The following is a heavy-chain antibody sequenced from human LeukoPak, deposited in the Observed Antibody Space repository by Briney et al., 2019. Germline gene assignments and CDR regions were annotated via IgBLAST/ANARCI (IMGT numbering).Heavy chain of an antibody. CDR3: TSFNIAATVGWFDP. CDR1: GFTFSNFA. V-gene: IGHV3-21*01. D-gene: IGHD6-13*01. J-gene: IGHJ5*02. CDR2: ISRSSNYI. Sequence: GGSLRLSCAASGFTFSNFAMNWFRQAPGKGLEWVSSISRSSNYIYYADSVKGRFTISRDNAKNSLYLQMNSLRAEDTAVYYCTSFNIAATVGWFDPWGQGTLVTVSS.